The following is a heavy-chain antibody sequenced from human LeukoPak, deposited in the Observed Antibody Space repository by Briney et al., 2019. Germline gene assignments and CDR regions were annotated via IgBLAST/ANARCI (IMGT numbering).Heavy chain of an antibody. CDR1: GFTFGDYL. CDR2: ISGGTT. Sequence: GGSLRLSCTASGFTFGDYLMSWFRQAPGKGLEWIGFISGGTTEYAASVKGRFTISRDDSTSIAYLQMSSLTTEGTAVYYCSRGSGWLSVYWGQGTLVTVSS. J-gene: IGHJ4*02. V-gene: IGHV3-49*03. CDR3: SRGSGWLSVY. D-gene: IGHD6-19*01.